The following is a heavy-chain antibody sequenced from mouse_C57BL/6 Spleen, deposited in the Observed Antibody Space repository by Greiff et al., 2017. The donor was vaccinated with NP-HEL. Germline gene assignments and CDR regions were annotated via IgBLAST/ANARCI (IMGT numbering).Heavy chain of an antibody. V-gene: IGHV14-1*01. CDR2: IDPEDDDT. CDR3: TTDGGFRQYFDY. D-gene: IGHD3-2*01. CDR1: GFNIKDYY. J-gene: IGHJ2*01. Sequence: EVQLQQSGAELVRPGASVKLSCTASGFNIKDYYMHWVKQRPEQGLERIGRIDPEDDDTEYAPKFQGKVTMTADTSSNTAYLQLSSLTSEDTAVYYCTTDGGFRQYFDYWGQGTTLTVAS.